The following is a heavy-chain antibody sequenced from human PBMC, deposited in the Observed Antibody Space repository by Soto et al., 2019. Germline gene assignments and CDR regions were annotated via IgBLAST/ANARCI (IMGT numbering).Heavy chain of an antibody. CDR3: AREAAYCGGDCSIIGAHYYYYGMDV. Sequence: SVKVSCKASGGTFSSYAISWVRQAPGQGLEWMGGIIPSFGTANYAQKFQGRVTITADESTSTAYMELSSLRSEDMAVYYCAREAAYCGGDCSIIGAHYYYYGMDVWGQGTTVTVSS. CDR2: IIPSFGTA. CDR1: GGTFSSYA. V-gene: IGHV1-69*13. J-gene: IGHJ6*02. D-gene: IGHD2-21*02.